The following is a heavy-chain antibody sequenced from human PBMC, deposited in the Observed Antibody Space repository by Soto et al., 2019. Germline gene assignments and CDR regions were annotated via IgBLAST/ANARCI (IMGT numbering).Heavy chain of an antibody. CDR1: GGTFSSYT. V-gene: IGHV1-69*02. Sequence: SVKVSCKASGGTFSSYTISWVRQAPGQGLEWMGRIIPILGIANYAQKFQGRVTITADKSTSTAYMELSSLRSEDTAVYYCARLGRSTSSDYWGQGTLVTVSS. CDR3: ARLGRSTSSDY. J-gene: IGHJ4*02. D-gene: IGHD2-2*01. CDR2: IIPILGIA.